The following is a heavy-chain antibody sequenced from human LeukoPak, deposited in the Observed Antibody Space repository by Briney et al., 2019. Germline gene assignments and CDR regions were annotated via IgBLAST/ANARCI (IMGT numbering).Heavy chain of an antibody. CDR3: ALSNDSSGYSMGY. V-gene: IGHV4-4*07. D-gene: IGHD3-22*01. Sequence: SETLSLTCSVSGGSISDYFWSWMRQPAGKGLQWIGRIYTSGTTDYNPALKSRVTMSVETSKNQMSLKLTSVTAADTAVYYCALSNDSSGYSMGYWGQGTLVTVSS. J-gene: IGHJ4*02. CDR2: IYTSGTT. CDR1: GGSISDYF.